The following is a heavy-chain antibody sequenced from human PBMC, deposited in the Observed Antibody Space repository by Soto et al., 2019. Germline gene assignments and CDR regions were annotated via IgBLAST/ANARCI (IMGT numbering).Heavy chain of an antibody. V-gene: IGHV5-51*01. CDR2: IYPGDSDT. CDR1: GYTFSSYG. CDR3: ARTSAAGKYYYGMGV. D-gene: IGHD6-13*01. J-gene: IGHJ6*02. Sequence: ASVKVSCKASGYTFSSYGISWVRQMPGKGLEWMGIIYPGDSDTRYSPSFQGQVTISADKSISTAYLQWSSLKASGTAMYYCARTSAAGKYYYGMGVWGQGTTVTVSS.